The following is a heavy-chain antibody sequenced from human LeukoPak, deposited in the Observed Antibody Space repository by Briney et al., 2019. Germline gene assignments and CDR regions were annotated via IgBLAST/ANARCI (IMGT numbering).Heavy chain of an antibody. CDR1: GYSINSGFY. CDR2: IYHSGNT. V-gene: IGHV4-38-2*02. CDR3: ARVEVGATSPFDY. J-gene: IGHJ4*02. D-gene: IGHD1-26*01. Sequence: SETLSLTRTVSGYSINSGFYWAWIRQPPGKGLEWIGSIYHSGNTYYNPSLKSRVTISVDTSKNRFSLKLSSVTAADTAVYYCARVEVGATSPFDYWGQGNLVTVSS.